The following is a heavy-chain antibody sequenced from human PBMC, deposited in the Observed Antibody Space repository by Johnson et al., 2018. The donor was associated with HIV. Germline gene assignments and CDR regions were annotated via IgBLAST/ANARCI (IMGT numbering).Heavy chain of an antibody. CDR1: GFTFSPYW. CDR2: IISDVSSA. CDR3: ARASDAFDI. V-gene: IGHV3-74*01. J-gene: IGHJ3*02. Sequence: VQLVESGGGLVQPGGSLRLSCAASGFTFSPYWMHWVRQAPGQGLVWVSRIISDVSSAIYTDSVKGRFTISRDNSKNTLYLQMNSLRAEDTAVYYCARASDAFDIWGQGTTVTVSS.